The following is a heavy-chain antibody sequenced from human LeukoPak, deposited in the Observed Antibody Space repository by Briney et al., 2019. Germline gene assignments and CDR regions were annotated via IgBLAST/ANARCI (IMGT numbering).Heavy chain of an antibody. D-gene: IGHD3-22*01. V-gene: IGHV5-51*01. CDR1: GYSFTSYW. CDR3: ARHLTDSSGYDDY. CDR2: IYPGDSDT. Sequence: GESLKISCKGSGYSFTSYWIGWVRQMPGEGLEWMGIIYPGDSDTRYSPSFQGQVTISADKSISTAYLQWSSLKASDTAMYYCARHLTDSSGYDDYWGQGTLVTVSS. J-gene: IGHJ4*02.